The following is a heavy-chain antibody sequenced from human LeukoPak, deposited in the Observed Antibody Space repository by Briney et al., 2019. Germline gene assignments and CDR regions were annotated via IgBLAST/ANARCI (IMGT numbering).Heavy chain of an antibody. CDR2: IYPGDSDT. Sequence: GESLKISCKGSGYSLTSYWIGWVRQMPGKGLEWVGIIYPGDSDTRYSPSFQGQVTISADKSISTAFLQWSSLKASDTAMYYCASSRGLLWFGEWGQGTLVTVSS. CDR1: GYSLTSYW. D-gene: IGHD3-10*01. J-gene: IGHJ4*02. V-gene: IGHV5-51*01. CDR3: ASSRGLLWFGE.